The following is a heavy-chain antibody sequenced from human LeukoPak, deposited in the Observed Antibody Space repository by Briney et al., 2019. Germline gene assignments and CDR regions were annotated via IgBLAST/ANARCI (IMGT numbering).Heavy chain of an antibody. CDR2: ISPYNGDT. CDR1: GYTFLNYD. V-gene: IGHV1-18*01. Sequence: GASVKVSCKASGYTFLNYDFTWVRQAPGQGLEWMGWISPYNGDTNYARKLQGRVTMTTDTSTSTASMELRSLRYDDTAVYYCARGGGSVWYEFDYWGQGTLVTVSS. CDR3: ARGGGSVWYEFDY. J-gene: IGHJ4*02. D-gene: IGHD6-19*01.